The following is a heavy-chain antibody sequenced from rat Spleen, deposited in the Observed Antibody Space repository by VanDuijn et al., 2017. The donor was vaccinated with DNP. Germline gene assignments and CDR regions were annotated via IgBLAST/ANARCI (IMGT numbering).Heavy chain of an antibody. CDR1: GFTFSNYD. V-gene: IGHV5-27*01. CDR2: IGPRGAYT. Sequence: EVQLVESGGGFVQPGRSLKLSCAASGFTFSNYDMAWVRQAPTKGLEWVACIGPRGAYTYYGDSVKGRFTISRDNANHTLYLQMDSLRSEDTATFYCTTDFERGYWGQGVMVTVSS. CDR3: TTDFERGY. J-gene: IGHJ2*01. D-gene: IGHD1-11*01.